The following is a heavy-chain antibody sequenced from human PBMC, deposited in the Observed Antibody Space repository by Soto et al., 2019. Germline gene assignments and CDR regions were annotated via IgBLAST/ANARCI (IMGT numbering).Heavy chain of an antibody. CDR3: ARGYDAGCHFGY. CDR2: IQNHGYST. D-gene: IGHD1-20*01. CDR1: GLTFSRDE. Sequence: EVQLVESGGGLVQPGGSLRLSCEASGLTFSRDEMNWVRQAPGKGLEWIAYIQNHGYSTHYADTVKGRFTISRDNAKNTLYLQMSSLTAEDTAIYYCARGYDAGCHFGYWGQGVLVTVSS. V-gene: IGHV3-48*03. J-gene: IGHJ4*02.